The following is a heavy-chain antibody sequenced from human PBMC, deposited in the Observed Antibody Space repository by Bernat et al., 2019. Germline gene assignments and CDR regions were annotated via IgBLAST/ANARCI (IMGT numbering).Heavy chain of an antibody. CDR1: GFTFSSYG. D-gene: IGHD4-17*01. Sequence: QVQLVESGGGVVQPGGSLRLSCAASGFTFSSYGMHWVRQAPGKGLEWVAFIRYDGSNKYYADSVKGRFTISRDNSKNTLYLQMNSLRAEDTAVYYCAKERLRRDGMDVWGRGTTVTVSS. J-gene: IGHJ6*02. CDR2: IRYDGSNK. V-gene: IGHV3-30*02. CDR3: AKERLRRDGMDV.